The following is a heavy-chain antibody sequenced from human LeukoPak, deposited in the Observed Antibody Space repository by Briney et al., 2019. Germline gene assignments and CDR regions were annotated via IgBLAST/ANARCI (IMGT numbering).Heavy chain of an antibody. CDR3: VRAYGGLLDH. Sequence: PGGSLRLSCAASGFIFNTYEMNWVRQAPGKGLEWISYISGDGTTIYYADSVKGRFTISRDNAKKSLFLQMNSLRAEDTAVYFCVRAYGGLLDHWGQGTLVTVSA. CDR2: ISGDGTTI. V-gene: IGHV3-48*03. J-gene: IGHJ4*02. CDR1: GFIFNTYE. D-gene: IGHD3-16*01.